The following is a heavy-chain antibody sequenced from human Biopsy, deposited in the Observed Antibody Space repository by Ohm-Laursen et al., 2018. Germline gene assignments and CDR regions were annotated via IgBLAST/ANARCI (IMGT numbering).Heavy chain of an antibody. D-gene: IGHD1-26*01. V-gene: IGHV4-59*08. J-gene: IGHJ2*01. Sequence: TLSLTCTVSGGSISSYYWSWIRQPPGKGLEWIGYIYYTGSTNYNPSLKSRVTISVDTSINHISLRLSSVTAADTAVYYCARHAPSYSGSYWRYFDLWGRGTLVTVSS. CDR2: IYYTGST. CDR3: ARHAPSYSGSYWRYFDL. CDR1: GGSISSYY.